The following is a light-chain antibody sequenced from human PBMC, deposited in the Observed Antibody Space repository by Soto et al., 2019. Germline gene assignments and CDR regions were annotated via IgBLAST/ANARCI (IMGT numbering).Light chain of an antibody. J-gene: IGKJ1*01. CDR1: QSVSSSQ. V-gene: IGKV3-20*01. CDR2: DAS. CDR3: QQYGSSPSWT. Sequence: EIVLTQSPGTVSLSPGERATLSCWASQSVSSSQLAWYQHKPGQAPRLLIYDASKRATGIPDRFSGSGSGTDFTLTISRLEPEDFGVYFCQQYGSSPSWTFGQGTKVEI.